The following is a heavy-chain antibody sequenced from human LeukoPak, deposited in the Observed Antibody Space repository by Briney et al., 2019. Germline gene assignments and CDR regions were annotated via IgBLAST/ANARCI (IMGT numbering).Heavy chain of an antibody. Sequence: SETLSLTCAVYGGSFSGYYWSWIRQPPGKGLEWIGEINHSGSTNYNPSLKSRVTISVDTSKNQFSLKLSSVTAADTAVYYCAREERYYYGSGNLDPWGQGTLVTVSS. V-gene: IGHV4-34*01. CDR2: INHSGST. CDR1: GGSFSGYY. CDR3: AREERYYYGSGNLDP. J-gene: IGHJ5*02. D-gene: IGHD3-10*01.